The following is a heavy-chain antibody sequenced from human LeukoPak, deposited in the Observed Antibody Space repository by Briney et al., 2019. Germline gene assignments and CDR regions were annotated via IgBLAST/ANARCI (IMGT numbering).Heavy chain of an antibody. J-gene: IGHJ4*02. CDR2: IYTSGST. CDR1: GGSISSGSYY. V-gene: IGHV4-61*02. CDR3: ARETTVTTAFDY. D-gene: IGHD4-17*01. Sequence: PSQTLSLTCTVSGGSISSGSYYWSWIRQPAGKGLEWIGRIYTSGSTNYNPSLKRRVTISVDTSKNQFSLKLSSVTAADTAVYYCARETTVTTAFDYWGQGTLVTVSS.